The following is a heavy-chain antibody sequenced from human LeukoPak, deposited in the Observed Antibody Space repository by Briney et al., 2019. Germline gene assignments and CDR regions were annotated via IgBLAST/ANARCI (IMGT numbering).Heavy chain of an antibody. D-gene: IGHD1-26*01. CDR2: LYTTGTT. CDR3: VRDGANWEEPNDAFDT. Sequence: PSETLSLTCAVSGDSITSCYWSWVRQSAGKGLEWIGRLYTTGTTNYNPSLKSRVTMSGDSSKNQLSLTLTSVNAADTPVYYCVRDGANWEEPNDAFDTWGQGTLVTVSS. CDR1: GDSITSCY. J-gene: IGHJ3*02. V-gene: IGHV4-4*07.